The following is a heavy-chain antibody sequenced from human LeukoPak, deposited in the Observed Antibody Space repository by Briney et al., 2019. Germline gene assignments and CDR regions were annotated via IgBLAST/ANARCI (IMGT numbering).Heavy chain of an antibody. V-gene: IGHV1-2*02. D-gene: IGHD6-6*01. CDR1: GYTFTGYY. CDR3: AREGIAARPDWNWFDP. Sequence: ASVTVSCKASGYTFTGYYMHWVRQAPGQGLEWMGWINPNSGGTNYAQKFQGRVTMTRDTSISTAYMELSRLRSDDTAVYYCAREGIAARPDWNWFDPWGQGTLVTVSS. CDR2: INPNSGGT. J-gene: IGHJ5*02.